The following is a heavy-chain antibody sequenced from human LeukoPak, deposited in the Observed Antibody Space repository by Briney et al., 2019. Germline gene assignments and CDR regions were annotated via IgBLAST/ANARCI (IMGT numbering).Heavy chain of an antibody. D-gene: IGHD6-19*01. CDR2: IYYSGST. CDR3: ARDRGSSGWYRQNWFDP. J-gene: IGHJ5*02. V-gene: IGHV4-30-4*01. CDR1: GGSISSGDYY. Sequence: SQTLSLTCTVSGGSISSGDYYWSWIRQPPGKGLEWIGYIYYSGSTYYNPSLKSRVTISVDTSKNQFSLKLSSVTAADTAVYYCARDRGSSGWYRQNWFDPWGQGTLVTVSS.